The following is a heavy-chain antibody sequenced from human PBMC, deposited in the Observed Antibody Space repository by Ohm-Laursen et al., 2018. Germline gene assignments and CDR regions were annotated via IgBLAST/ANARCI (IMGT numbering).Heavy chain of an antibody. Sequence: ASVKVSCKASGYTFTTYYMHWVRQAPGQGPEWMGIINPNDGGTTYSQKLQGRVTLTRDTSTGTFYVELNSLRSEDTAVYYCARGMYARSSKYFQHWGQGTLVTVSS. D-gene: IGHD6-6*01. CDR3: ARGMYARSSKYFQH. CDR1: GYTFTTYY. V-gene: IGHV1-46*01. J-gene: IGHJ1*01. CDR2: INPNDGGT.